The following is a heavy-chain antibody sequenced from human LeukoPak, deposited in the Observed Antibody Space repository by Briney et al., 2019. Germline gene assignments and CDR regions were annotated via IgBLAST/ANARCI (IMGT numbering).Heavy chain of an antibody. J-gene: IGHJ3*02. CDR1: GFIFKNYA. CDR3: AKADATIGGAFDI. V-gene: IGHV3-23*01. D-gene: IGHD3-3*01. Sequence: GGSLRLSCAASGFIFKNYAMSWVRQAPGKGLEWVSIISGTSDTTRYGDSVRGRFTTSRDSPRNTLYLQMNSLRVDDTAVYYCAKADATIGGAFDIWGQGTMVTVSS. CDR2: ISGTSDTT.